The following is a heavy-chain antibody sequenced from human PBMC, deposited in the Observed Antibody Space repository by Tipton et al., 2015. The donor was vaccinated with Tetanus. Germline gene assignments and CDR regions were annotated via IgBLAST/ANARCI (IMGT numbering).Heavy chain of an antibody. CDR2: SWYDGTDK. CDR3: TTSGIVGSGYRVDY. J-gene: IGHJ4*02. CDR1: GFIFSSYG. Sequence: AASGFIFSSYGIHWVRQAPGKGLEWVAVSWYDGTDKYYADSVKGRFTISRDNSKNTLYLQMNSLRAEDTAVYYCTTSGIVGSGYRVDYWGRGTLVVVSS. D-gene: IGHD3-9*01. V-gene: IGHV3-33*01.